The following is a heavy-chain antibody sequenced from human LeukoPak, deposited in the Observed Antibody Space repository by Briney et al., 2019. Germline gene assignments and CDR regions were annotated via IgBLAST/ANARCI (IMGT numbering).Heavy chain of an antibody. CDR2: IYPADSDT. V-gene: IGHV5-51*01. CDR1: GYSFTSYW. J-gene: IGHJ4*02. D-gene: IGHD6-13*01. CDR3: ARLYEAAAAPDY. Sequence: GESLKISCKGSGYSFTSYWIGWVRQMPGKGLEWMGVIYPADSDTRYSPHFQGQVTISADTSINTAYLQWSSLKASDTAMYYCARLYEAAAAPDYWGQGTLVTVSS.